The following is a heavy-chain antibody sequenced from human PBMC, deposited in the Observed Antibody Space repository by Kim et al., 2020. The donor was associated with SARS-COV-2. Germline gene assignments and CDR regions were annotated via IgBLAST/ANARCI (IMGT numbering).Heavy chain of an antibody. V-gene: IGHV4-61*01. CDR1: GGSVSSGSYY. J-gene: IGHJ3*02. Sequence: SETLSLTCTVSGGSVSSGSYYWSWIRQPPGKGLEWIGYIYYSGSTNYNPSLKSRVTISVDTSKNQFSLKLSSVTAADTAVYYCARDVEQWLQHAFDIWG. CDR2: IYYSGST. D-gene: IGHD6-19*01. CDR3: ARDVEQWLQHAFDI.